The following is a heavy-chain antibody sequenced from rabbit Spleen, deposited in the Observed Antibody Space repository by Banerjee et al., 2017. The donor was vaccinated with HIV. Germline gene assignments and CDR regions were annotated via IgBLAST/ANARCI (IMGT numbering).Heavy chain of an antibody. J-gene: IGHJ4*01. CDR2: INVVTGKA. Sequence: QEQLVESGGGLVQPEGSLTLTCKASGFAFSNKAVMCWVRQAPGKGLEWIACINVVTGKAVYASWAKGRYTFSKTSSTTVTLEMTSLTASDTATYFCARDGTGSDQFNFWGQGTLVTVS. D-gene: IGHD7-1*01. V-gene: IGHV1S45*01. CDR1: GFAFSNKAV. CDR3: ARDGTGSDQFNF.